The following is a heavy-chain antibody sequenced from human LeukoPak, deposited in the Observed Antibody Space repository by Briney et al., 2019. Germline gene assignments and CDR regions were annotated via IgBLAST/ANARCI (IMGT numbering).Heavy chain of an antibody. D-gene: IGHD1-14*01. J-gene: IGHJ4*02. CDR2: IWYDGSTQ. CDR1: GFTFSNYG. V-gene: IGHV3-33*06. Sequence: GGSLRLSCATSGFTFSNYGMHWVRQAPGKGLEWVALIWYDGSTQYYADSVKGRFTISRDNSKNTLYLQMNSLRAEDTAVYYCAKDKGAVTGTFDYWGQGTLVTVSS. CDR3: AKDKGAVTGTFDY.